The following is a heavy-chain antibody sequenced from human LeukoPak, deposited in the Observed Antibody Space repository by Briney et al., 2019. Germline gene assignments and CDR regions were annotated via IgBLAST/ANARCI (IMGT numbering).Heavy chain of an antibody. D-gene: IGHD3-22*01. CDR3: AKGIVTMIVVVITSGAFDI. V-gene: IGHV3-23*01. Sequence: QSGGSLRLSCAAPGFTFSSYAMSWVRQAPGKGLEWASAISGSGGSTYYADSVKGRFTISRDNSKNTLYLQMNSLRAEDTAVYYCAKGIVTMIVVVITSGAFDIWGQGTMVTVSS. CDR1: GFTFSSYA. CDR2: ISGSGGST. J-gene: IGHJ3*02.